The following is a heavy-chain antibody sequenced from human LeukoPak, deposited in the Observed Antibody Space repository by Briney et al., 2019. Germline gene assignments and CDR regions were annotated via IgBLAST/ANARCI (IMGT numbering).Heavy chain of an antibody. CDR2: ISSTSIYI. CDR3: ARAERGYCSGGSCSYYDAYDI. J-gene: IGHJ3*02. D-gene: IGHD2-15*01. CDR1: EIAINNYT. Sequence: GGSLRLSRAASEIAINNYTINGVHQAPGNGQELVSSISSTSIYIYYAASVKDRFTISSDNAKNSLYLQMNSLTSEDATYYYCARAERGYCSGGSCSYYDAYDIWGQGTMATVSS. V-gene: IGHV3-21*01.